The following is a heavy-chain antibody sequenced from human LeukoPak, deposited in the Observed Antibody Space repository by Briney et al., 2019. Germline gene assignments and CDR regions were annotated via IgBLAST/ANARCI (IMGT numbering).Heavy chain of an antibody. Sequence: ASVTASCKASGYTFTSYGISWVRQAPGQGLEWMGWISAYNGNTNYAQKLQSRVTMTTDTSTSTAYIELRSLRSYDTAVYYCARLQLLQAYYYYYYMDVWAKGTTVTVSS. D-gene: IGHD2-2*01. V-gene: IGHV1-18*01. J-gene: IGHJ6*03. CDR2: ISAYNGNT. CDR1: GYTFTSYG. CDR3: ARLQLLQAYYYYYYMDV.